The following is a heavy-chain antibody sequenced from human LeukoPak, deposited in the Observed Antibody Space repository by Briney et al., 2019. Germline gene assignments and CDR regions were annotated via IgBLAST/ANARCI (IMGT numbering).Heavy chain of an antibody. CDR2: ISSSSSYI. J-gene: IGHJ4*02. CDR1: GFTFSSYS. Sequence: GGSLRLSCAASGFTFSSYSMNWVRQAPGKGLEWVSSISSSSSYIYYADSVKGRFTISRDNAKNSLYLQMNSLRAEDTAVYYCAKSGPVDTAYDYWGQGTLVTVSS. CDR3: AKSGPVDTAYDY. V-gene: IGHV3-21*01. D-gene: IGHD5-18*01.